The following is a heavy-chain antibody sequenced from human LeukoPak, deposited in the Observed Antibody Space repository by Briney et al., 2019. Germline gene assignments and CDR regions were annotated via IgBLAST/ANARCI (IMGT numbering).Heavy chain of an antibody. J-gene: IGHJ6*04. V-gene: IGHV1-69*13. CDR3: ARVLARPSPSPFFWSGYFDV. Sequence: SVKVSCKASGYTFTGYYMHWVRQAPGQGLEWMGGIIPMFGTSNYAQKFHGRVTITADESTSTAYMELSSLRAEDTAVYYCARVLARPSPSPFFWSGYFDVGGKGPRVPVPS. CDR2: IIPMFGTS. D-gene: IGHD3-3*01. CDR1: GYTFTGYY.